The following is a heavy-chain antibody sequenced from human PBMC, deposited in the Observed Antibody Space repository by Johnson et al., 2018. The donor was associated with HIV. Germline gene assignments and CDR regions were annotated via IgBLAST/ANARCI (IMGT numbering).Heavy chain of an antibody. CDR2: MSYDESNK. V-gene: IGHV3-30*03. CDR1: GFTFSDYG. CDR3: AREYSSSVDAFDI. J-gene: IGHJ3*02. D-gene: IGHD6-6*01. Sequence: VQLVESGGGLVKPGGSLRLSCAASGFTFSDYGMHWVRQAPGKGPEWVAVMSYDESNKYYADSVKGRFTISRDNSKNTLYLQMNSLRAEDTAVYYCAREYSSSVDAFDIWGQGTMVTVSS.